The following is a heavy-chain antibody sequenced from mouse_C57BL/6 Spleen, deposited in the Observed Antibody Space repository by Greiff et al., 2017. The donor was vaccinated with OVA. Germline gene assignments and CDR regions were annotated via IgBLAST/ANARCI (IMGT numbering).Heavy chain of an antibody. Sequence: QVQLQQSGAELVKPGASVKISCKASGYAFSSYWMNWVKQRPGKGLEWIGQIYPGDGDTNYNGKFKGKATLTADKSSSTAYMQLSSLTSEDSAVYFCARSTMVTDYFDDWGQGTTRTVSS. CDR1: GYAFSSYW. CDR2: IYPGDGDT. J-gene: IGHJ2*01. D-gene: IGHD2-2*01. V-gene: IGHV1-80*01. CDR3: ARSTMVTDYFDD.